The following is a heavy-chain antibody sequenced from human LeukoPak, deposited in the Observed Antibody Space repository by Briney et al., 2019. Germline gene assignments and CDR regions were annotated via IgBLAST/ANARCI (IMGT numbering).Heavy chain of an antibody. CDR1: GFTFSSYG. J-gene: IGHJ4*02. D-gene: IGHD6-13*01. CDR3: AKATYSSTQPFDY. V-gene: IGHV3-33*06. Sequence: GRSLILSCAASGFTFSSYGMHWVRQAPGKGLEWVAVIWYDGSNKYYADSVKGRFTISRDNSKNTLYLQMNSLRAEDTAVYYCAKATYSSTQPFDYWGQGTLVTVSS. CDR2: IWYDGSNK.